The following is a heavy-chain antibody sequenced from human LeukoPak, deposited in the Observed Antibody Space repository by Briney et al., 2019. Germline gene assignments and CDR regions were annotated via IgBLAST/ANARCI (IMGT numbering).Heavy chain of an antibody. J-gene: IGHJ4*02. CDR1: GYLFINYY. CDR2: INPTGGPT. Sequence: ASVKVSCKASGYLFINYYMHWVRQAPGQGLEWMGLINPTGGPTTYAQNLQGRVVITRDTSSSTVYMELSGLTSEDTAVYYCARDYKSAVGFFDYWGREAWSPSPQ. D-gene: IGHD6-13*01. V-gene: IGHV1-46*04. CDR3: ARDYKSAVGFFDY.